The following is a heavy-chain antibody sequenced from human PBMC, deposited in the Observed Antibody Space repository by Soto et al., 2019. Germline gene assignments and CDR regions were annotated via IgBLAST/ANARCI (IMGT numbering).Heavy chain of an antibody. J-gene: IGHJ5*02. CDR1: GYSISSSNW. CDR3: ARHIGPNWFDP. CDR2: IYYSGTT. D-gene: IGHD2-21*01. V-gene: IGHV4-28*01. Sequence: SETLSLTCAVSGYSISSSNWWGWIRQPPGKGLEWIGYIYYSGTTYYNPSLKSRVTISVDTSKNQFSLRLTSVTAADTAIYYCARHIGPNWFDPWGQGTLVTAPQ.